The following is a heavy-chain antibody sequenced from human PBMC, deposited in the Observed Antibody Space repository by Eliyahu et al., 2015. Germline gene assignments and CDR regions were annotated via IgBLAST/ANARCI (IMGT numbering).Heavy chain of an antibody. J-gene: IGHJ4*02. CDR2: ITVYNGNT. CDR3: TRSALRDSYYHFDS. Sequence: MNLVQSGSEVKKTGSSVKVSCTASGYTFTYPYLHWVRQAPGQALEWMGWITVYNGNTNYAQKFQDRVTIIREMSLSTVYLEMSSLRSEDTAIYYCTRSALRDSYYHFDSWGQGTLVTVSS. V-gene: IGHV1-45*02. CDR1: GYTFTYPY. D-gene: IGHD3-22*01.